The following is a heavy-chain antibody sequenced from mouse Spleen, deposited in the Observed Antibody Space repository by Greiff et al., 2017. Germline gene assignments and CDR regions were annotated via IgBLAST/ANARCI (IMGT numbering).Heavy chain of an antibody. D-gene: IGHD1-1*01. J-gene: IGHJ2*01. V-gene: IGHV1-69*01. Sequence: VQLQQPGAELVMPGASVKLSCKASGYTFTSYWMHWVKQRPGQGLEWIGEIDPSDSYTNYNQKFKGKATLTVDKSSSTAYMQLSSLTSEDSAVYYCARWYGSSYFDYWGQGTTLTVSS. CDR2: IDPSDSYT. CDR1: GYTFTSYW. CDR3: ARWYGSSYFDY.